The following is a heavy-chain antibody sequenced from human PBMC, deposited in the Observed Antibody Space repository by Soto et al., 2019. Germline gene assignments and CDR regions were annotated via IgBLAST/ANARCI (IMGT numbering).Heavy chain of an antibody. V-gene: IGHV4-34*01. D-gene: IGHD3-3*01. CDR3: ARGGPSTVGVVIKVANWFDP. Sequence: SETLSLTCAVHGGSCSGYYWSWIRQPPGKGLEWIGEINHSGSTNYNPSLKSRVTISVDTSKNQFSLKLSSVTAADTAVYYCARGGPSTVGVVIKVANWFDPWGQGTLVTVSS. J-gene: IGHJ5*02. CDR1: GGSCSGYY. CDR2: INHSGST.